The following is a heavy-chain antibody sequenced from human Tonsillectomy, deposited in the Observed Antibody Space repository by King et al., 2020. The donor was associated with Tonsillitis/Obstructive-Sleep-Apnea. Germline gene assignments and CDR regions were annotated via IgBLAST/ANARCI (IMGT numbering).Heavy chain of an antibody. CDR3: AADLGAEYCSSTSCYEGALGY. D-gene: IGHD2-2*01. J-gene: IGHJ4*02. V-gene: IGHV1-58*01. Sequence: QLVQSGPEVKKPGTSVKVSCKASGFTFTSSAVQWVRQARGQRLEWIGWIVVGSGKTNYAQKFQERVTITRDMSTSTAYMELSSLRSEDTAVYYCAADLGAEYCSSTSCYEGALGYWGQGTLVTVSS. CDR1: GFTFTSSA. CDR2: IVVGSGKT.